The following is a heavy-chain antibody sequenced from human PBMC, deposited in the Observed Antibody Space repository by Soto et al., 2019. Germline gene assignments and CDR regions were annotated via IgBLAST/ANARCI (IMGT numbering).Heavy chain of an antibody. Sequence: GGSLRLSCAASGFTFSDYYMSWIRQAPGKGLEWVSYISSSGSTIYYADSVKGRFTISRDNAKNSLYLQMNSLRAEDTAVHYCARRPTLQKYSYGLFDYWGQGTLVTVSS. CDR1: GFTFSDYY. CDR2: ISSSGSTI. V-gene: IGHV3-11*01. CDR3: ARRPTLQKYSYGLFDY. D-gene: IGHD5-18*01. J-gene: IGHJ4*02.